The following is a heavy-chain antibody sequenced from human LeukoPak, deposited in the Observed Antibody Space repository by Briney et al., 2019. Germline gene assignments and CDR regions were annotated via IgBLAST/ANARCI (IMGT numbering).Heavy chain of an antibody. V-gene: IGHV3-48*03. Sequence: GGSLTLSCATSGFTFFYYEMNWVRQAPGQGLGWVSYIKSGDRSIYYADSVKGRFTISRDDAENSLYLQMNGLRPEDTAVYYCARLREITFGGVIGIDYWGQGTLVTVSS. J-gene: IGHJ4*02. CDR3: ARLREITFGGVIGIDY. D-gene: IGHD3-16*02. CDR2: IKSGDRSI. CDR1: GFTFFYYE.